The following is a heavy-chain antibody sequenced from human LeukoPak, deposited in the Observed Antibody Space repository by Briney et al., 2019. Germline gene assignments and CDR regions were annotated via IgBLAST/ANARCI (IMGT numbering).Heavy chain of an antibody. CDR1: GFTFSSYA. CDR2: ISNSGGRT. J-gene: IGHJ4*02. Sequence: GGSLRLSCAASGFTFSSYAMSWVRQAPGKGLEWVSSISNSGGRTFYTDSVKGRFTVSRDNSKITLYLQMNSLRAEDTAVYYCAKSYNGYESKPDYWGQGTLVTVSS. V-gene: IGHV3-23*01. CDR3: AKSYNGYESKPDY. D-gene: IGHD5-12*01.